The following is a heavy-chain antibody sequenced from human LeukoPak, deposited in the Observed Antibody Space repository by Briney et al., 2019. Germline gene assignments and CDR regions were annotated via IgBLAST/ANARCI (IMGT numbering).Heavy chain of an antibody. CDR2: ISSSSSYI. D-gene: IGHD5-24*01. Sequence: PGGSLRLSCAASGFTFSSYSMNWVRQAPGKGLEWVSSISSSSSYIYYADSVKGRFTISRDNAENSLFLQMDSLRAEDTALYYCARDSERRDGFSLYFFDYWGRGTPVTVSS. J-gene: IGHJ4*02. V-gene: IGHV3-21*01. CDR1: GFTFSSYS. CDR3: ARDSERRDGFSLYFFDY.